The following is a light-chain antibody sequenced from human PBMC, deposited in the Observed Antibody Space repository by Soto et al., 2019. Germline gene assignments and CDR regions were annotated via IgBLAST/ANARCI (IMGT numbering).Light chain of an antibody. J-gene: IGLJ2*01. Sequence: SYELTQPPSVSVAPGKTARITCGGNNIGSKSVYWYQQKPGQAPVLVIYYDSDRPSGIPERFSGSNSGNTATLTISRVEAGDEADYYCQVWDSSSDPHVVFGGGTKLTVL. CDR2: YDS. CDR3: QVWDSSSDPHVV. V-gene: IGLV3-21*04. CDR1: NIGSKS.